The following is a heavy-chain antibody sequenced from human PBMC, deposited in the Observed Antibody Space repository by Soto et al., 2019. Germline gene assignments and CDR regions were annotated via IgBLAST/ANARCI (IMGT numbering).Heavy chain of an antibody. CDR2: ISYTGDT. Sequence: SETLSLTXSVSGGSVSTDRYFWTWIRQPPGKGLEWIAYISYTGDTNYNPSLKSQVTISIDTSRNQFSLTLTSVTAADAAVYFCARIVVGATVDLWGQGSLVTV. V-gene: IGHV4-61*01. CDR1: GGSVSTDRYF. J-gene: IGHJ5*02. CDR3: ARIVVGATVDL. D-gene: IGHD1-26*01.